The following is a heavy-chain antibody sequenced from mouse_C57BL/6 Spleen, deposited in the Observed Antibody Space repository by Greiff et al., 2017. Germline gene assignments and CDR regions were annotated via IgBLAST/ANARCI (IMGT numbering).Heavy chain of an antibody. D-gene: IGHD1-1*01. CDR2: LDPETGGT. CDR3: TRSSGSGGAWFAY. V-gene: IGHV1-15*01. J-gene: IGHJ3*01. CDR1: GYTITDYE. Sequence: QVQLQQSGAELVRPGASVTLSCKASGYTITDYEMHWVKQTPVHGLEWIGALDPETGGTAYNQKFQGKAILTADKSSSTAYMELRSLTSEDSAVYYCTRSSGSGGAWFAYWGQGTLVTVSA.